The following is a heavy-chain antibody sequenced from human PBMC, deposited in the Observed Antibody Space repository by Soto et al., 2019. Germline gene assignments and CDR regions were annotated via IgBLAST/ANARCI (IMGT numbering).Heavy chain of an antibody. CDR3: AIVRDGYNFDY. D-gene: IGHD5-12*01. Sequence: GASMKVSCQASGGTFSSYAISWVRQAPGQGLEWMGGIIPIFGTANYAQKLQGRVTITADESTSTAYMELSSLRSEDTAVHYCAIVRDGYNFDYWGKGTLVTVS. J-gene: IGHJ4*02. V-gene: IGHV1-69*01. CDR2: IIPIFGTA. CDR1: GGTFSSYA.